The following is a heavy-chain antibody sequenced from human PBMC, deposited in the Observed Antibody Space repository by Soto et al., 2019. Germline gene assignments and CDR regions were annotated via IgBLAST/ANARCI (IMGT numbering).Heavy chain of an antibody. V-gene: IGHV3-23*01. Sequence: EVQLLESGGGLVQPGGSLRLSCAASGFTFSSYAMSWVRQAPGKGLEWVSAISGSGGSTYYADSVKGRFTISRDNXKNTLYLQRTSLSAEDTAVYYCAVRVAGGRGGFDSWGQGTLVTVSS. D-gene: IGHD6-19*01. CDR2: ISGSGGST. CDR3: AVRVAGGRGGFDS. CDR1: GFTFSSYA. J-gene: IGHJ4*02.